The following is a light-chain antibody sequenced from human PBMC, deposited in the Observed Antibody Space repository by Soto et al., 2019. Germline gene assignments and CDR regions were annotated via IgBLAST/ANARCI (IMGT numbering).Light chain of an antibody. CDR3: QQRSNWPPRVT. CDR2: GAS. CDR1: QSVSSN. V-gene: IGKV3-15*01. J-gene: IGKJ4*01. Sequence: EIVMTQSPATLSVSPGERATLSCRASQSVSSNLAWYQQKPGQAPRLLIYGASTRATGIPARFSGSGSGTDFTLTISSLEPEDFAVYYCQQRSNWPPRVTVGGGTKVDIK.